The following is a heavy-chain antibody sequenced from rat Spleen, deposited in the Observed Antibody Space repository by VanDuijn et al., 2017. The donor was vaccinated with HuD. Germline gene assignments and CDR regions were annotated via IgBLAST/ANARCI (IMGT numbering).Heavy chain of an antibody. Sequence: VQLVESGGGLVQPGRSLKLSCAASGFIFSNFDMAWVRQATTKGLEWVATISSDGRRNYYRDSVKGRFTVSRDNAKSTLSLQMDSLRSEDTATYFCAILTGGHFDYWGQGVMGTVSS. V-gene: IGHV5-29*01. J-gene: IGHJ2*01. CDR2: ISSDGRRN. D-gene: IGHD5-1*01. CDR1: GFIFSNFD. CDR3: AILTGGHFDY.